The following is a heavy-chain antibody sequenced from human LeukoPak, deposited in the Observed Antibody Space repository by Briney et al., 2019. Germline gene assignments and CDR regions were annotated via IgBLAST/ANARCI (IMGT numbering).Heavy chain of an antibody. J-gene: IGHJ3*02. CDR2: IYGIDSTI. V-gene: IGHV3-11*01. D-gene: IGHD6-19*01. CDR3: AKAERFGAVAEPDAFDI. Sequence: GGSLRLSCAASGFTFSDYYMSWIRQAPGKGLEWLSYIYGIDSTISYAASVKGRFTISRDNAKNSLYLQMNSLRAEDTAVYYCAKAERFGAVAEPDAFDIWGQGTMVTVSS. CDR1: GFTFSDYY.